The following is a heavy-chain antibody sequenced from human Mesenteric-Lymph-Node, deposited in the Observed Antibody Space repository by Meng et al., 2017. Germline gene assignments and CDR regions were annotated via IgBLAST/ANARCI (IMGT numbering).Heavy chain of an antibody. Sequence: GGSLRLSCAASGFTFSSYSMNWVRQAPGKGLEWVSSISSSSSYIYYADSVKGRFTISRDNAKNSLYLQMNSLRAEDTAVYYCARDWNYYDSSGYRQNAFDIWGQGTMVTVSS. V-gene: IGHV3-21*04. CDR3: ARDWNYYDSSGYRQNAFDI. CDR2: ISSSSSYI. D-gene: IGHD3-22*01. CDR1: GFTFSSYS. J-gene: IGHJ3*02.